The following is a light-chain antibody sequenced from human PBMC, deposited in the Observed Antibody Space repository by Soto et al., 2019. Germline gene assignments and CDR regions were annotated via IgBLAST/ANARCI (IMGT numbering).Light chain of an antibody. V-gene: IGLV2-14*01. CDR3: SSYTRSSTPWV. CDR2: EVS. Sequence: QSVLTQPASVSGSPGQSITISCTGTSSDVGGYNYVSWYQQHPGKAPKLMIYEVSNRPSGVSNRFSGSKSGNTASLTISGRQAEDEADYYCSSYTRSSTPWVFGGGTKLTVL. CDR1: SSDVGGYNY. J-gene: IGLJ3*02.